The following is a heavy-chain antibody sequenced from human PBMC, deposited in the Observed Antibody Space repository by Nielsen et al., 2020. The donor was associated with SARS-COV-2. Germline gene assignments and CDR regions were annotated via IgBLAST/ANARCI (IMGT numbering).Heavy chain of an antibody. CDR1: GYTFTDYY. V-gene: IGHV1-2*06. D-gene: IGHD1-26*01. CDR3: ARAKWELHYYGMDV. Sequence: ASVKVSCKASGYTFTDYYIHWVRQAPGQGLEWMGRINPYSGGTNYAQKFQGTVTMTRDASISTVYMELTSDDTAVYYCARAKWELHYYGMDVWGQGTTVTVSS. J-gene: IGHJ6*02. CDR2: INPYSGGT.